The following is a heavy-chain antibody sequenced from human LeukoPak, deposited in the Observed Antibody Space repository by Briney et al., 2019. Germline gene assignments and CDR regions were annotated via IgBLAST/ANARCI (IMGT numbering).Heavy chain of an antibody. Sequence: SETLSLTCSVSGYSISSGYYWGWIRQPPGKGLEWIGSIYHSGNTLYNPSLKSRVTISVDTSKNHFSLKLSSVTAADTAVYYCAREGGRSYSFDYWGQGTLVTVSS. CDR3: AREGGRSYSFDY. D-gene: IGHD1-26*01. J-gene: IGHJ4*02. CDR1: GYSISSGYY. CDR2: IYHSGNT. V-gene: IGHV4-38-2*02.